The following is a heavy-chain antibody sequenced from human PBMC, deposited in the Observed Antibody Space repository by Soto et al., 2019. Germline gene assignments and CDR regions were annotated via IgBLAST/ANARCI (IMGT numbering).Heavy chain of an antibody. CDR3: AREIVTAGGNNYFDP. CDR2: VYHTGDT. V-gene: IGHV4-4*02. D-gene: IGHD2-21*02. J-gene: IGHJ5*02. Sequence: SETLSLTCGVSGGTVASSHWWSWVRQSPGRGLEWIGNVYHTGDTNFNPSLQSRVTFSVDKSNNQFSLRLSSVTAADTAVYFCAREIVTAGGNNYFDPWGPGTLVTVSS. CDR1: GGTVASSHW.